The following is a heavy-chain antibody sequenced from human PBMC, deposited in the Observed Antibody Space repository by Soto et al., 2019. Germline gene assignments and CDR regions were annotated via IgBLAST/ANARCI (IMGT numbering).Heavy chain of an antibody. CDR1: GGSISSYY. CDR3: ARDLDYQGGFDY. J-gene: IGHJ4*02. V-gene: IGHV4-59*01. CDR2: IYYSGST. Sequence: PSETLSLTCTVSGGSISSYYWSWIRQPPGKGLEWIGYIYYSGSTNYNPSLKSRVTVSVDTSKNQFSLKLSSVTAADTAVYYCARDLDYQGGFDYWGQGTXVTVSS. D-gene: IGHD4-17*01.